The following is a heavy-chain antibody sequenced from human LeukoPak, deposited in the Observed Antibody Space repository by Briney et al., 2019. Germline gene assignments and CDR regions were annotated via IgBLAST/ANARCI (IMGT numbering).Heavy chain of an antibody. Sequence: GGSLRLSCAASGFTLSSHWMSWVRQAPGKGVEWVANIKQDGSEKYYVGSVKGRFTLSRDNAKNSMYLQMNSLRAEDTAVYYCARWEIRGTAHQLDYWGQGTLVTVSS. D-gene: IGHD1-7*01. CDR1: GFTLSSHW. CDR2: IKQDGSEK. J-gene: IGHJ4*02. CDR3: ARWEIRGTAHQLDY. V-gene: IGHV3-7*01.